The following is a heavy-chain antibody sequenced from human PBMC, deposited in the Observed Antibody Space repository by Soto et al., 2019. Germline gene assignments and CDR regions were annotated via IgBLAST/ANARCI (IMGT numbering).Heavy chain of an antibody. Sequence: GGSLRLSCAASGFTFSSYAMSWVRQAPGKGLEWVSAISGSGGSTYYADSVKGRFTISRDNSKNTLYLQMSSLRAEDTAVYYCAKGYDPTYYYDSSPRLYGMDVWGQGTTVTVSS. J-gene: IGHJ6*02. CDR3: AKGYDPTYYYDSSPRLYGMDV. CDR2: ISGSGGST. V-gene: IGHV3-23*01. CDR1: GFTFSSYA. D-gene: IGHD3-22*01.